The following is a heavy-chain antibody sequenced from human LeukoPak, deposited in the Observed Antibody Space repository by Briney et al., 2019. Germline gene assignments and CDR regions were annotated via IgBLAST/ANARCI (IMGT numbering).Heavy chain of an antibody. CDR3: AKWGDYDILTGYYVSDF. D-gene: IGHD3-9*01. CDR2: ICASGGST. Sequence: GGSLRLSCAASGFTLSSYAMSWVRQAPGKGLEWVSAICASGGSTYYADSVKGRFTISRDNSKNTLYVEMNTLRAEDTAVYYCAKWGDYDILTGYYVSDFWGQGTLVTVSS. J-gene: IGHJ4*02. CDR1: GFTLSSYA. V-gene: IGHV3-23*01.